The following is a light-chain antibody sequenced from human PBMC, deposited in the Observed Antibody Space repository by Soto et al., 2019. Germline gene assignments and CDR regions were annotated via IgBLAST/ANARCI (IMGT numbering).Light chain of an antibody. V-gene: IGKV3-20*01. CDR1: QSVSSNF. CDR2: GAS. CDR3: QQYGSSPQT. Sequence: EIVLTQTPGTLPLSPGERATLSCRASQSVSSNFLAWYQQRPGQAPRLLIYGASSRATGFPDRFSGSGSGTDFTLTISRLEPEDFAVYYCQQYGSSPQTFGQGTRLEIK. J-gene: IGKJ5*01.